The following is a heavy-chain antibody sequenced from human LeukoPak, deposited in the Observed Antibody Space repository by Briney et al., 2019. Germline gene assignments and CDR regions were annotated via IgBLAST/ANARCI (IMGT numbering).Heavy chain of an antibody. CDR2: ISGSGGST. J-gene: IGHJ4*02. D-gene: IGHD3-3*01. V-gene: IGHV3-23*01. Sequence: GGSLRLSCAASGFTFSSYAMSWVRQAPGKGLEWVSAISGSGGSTYYADSVKGRFTISRDNSKNTLYLQMNSLRAEDTAVYYCARDRIDFWSGSTGDYFDSWGQGTLVTVSS. CDR1: GFTFSSYA. CDR3: ARDRIDFWSGSTGDYFDS.